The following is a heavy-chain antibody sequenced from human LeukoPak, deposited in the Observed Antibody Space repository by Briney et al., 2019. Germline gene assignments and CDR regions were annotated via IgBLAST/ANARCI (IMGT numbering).Heavy chain of an antibody. D-gene: IGHD3-22*01. CDR3: AREHYYDSTAYLD. Sequence: PSETLSLTCTVSGYSITSAYYWGWIRQSPGKGLAWIGSIYHSGSSYYNPSLKSRVTISVDTSKNHFSLKLASVTAADTAVYYCAREHYYDSTAYLDWGQGTLVSVSS. CDR1: GYSITSAYY. CDR2: IYHSGSS. V-gene: IGHV4-38-2*02. J-gene: IGHJ4*02.